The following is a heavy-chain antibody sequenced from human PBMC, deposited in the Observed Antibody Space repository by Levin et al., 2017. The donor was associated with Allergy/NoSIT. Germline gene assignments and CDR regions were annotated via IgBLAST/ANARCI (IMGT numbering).Heavy chain of an antibody. J-gene: IGHJ4*02. CDR2: IYYSGST. CDR1: GGSISSSSYY. V-gene: IGHV4-39*01. Sequence: SQTLSLTCTVSGGSISSSSYYWGWIRQPPGKGLEWIGSIYYSGSTYYNPSLKSRVTISVDTSKNQFSLKLSSVTAADTAVYYCATSKYSSSSGDYWGQGTLVTVSS. D-gene: IGHD6-6*01. CDR3: ATSKYSSSSGDY.